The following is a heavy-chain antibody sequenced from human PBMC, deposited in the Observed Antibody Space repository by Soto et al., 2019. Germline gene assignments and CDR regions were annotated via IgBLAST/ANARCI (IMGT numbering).Heavy chain of an antibody. CDR2: ISSSSSYI. Sequence: VGSLRLSCASSGFTFSSYSMNCVRQAPGKGLEWVSSISSSSSYIYYADSVKGRFTISRDNAKNSLYLQMNSLRAEDTAVYYCARASGSAFDYWGQGTLVTVSS. CDR3: ARASGSAFDY. V-gene: IGHV3-21*01. CDR1: GFTFSSYS. D-gene: IGHD6-6*01. J-gene: IGHJ4*02.